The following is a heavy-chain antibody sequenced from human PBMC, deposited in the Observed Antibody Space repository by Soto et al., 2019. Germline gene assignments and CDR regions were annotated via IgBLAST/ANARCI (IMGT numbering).Heavy chain of an antibody. V-gene: IGHV1-18*01. Sequence: QVQLVQSGAEVKKPGASVKVSCKASGYTFISYGISWVRQDPGQGLEWMGWISAYNGNTNYAQKLQGRVTMTTDTSTSTAYMELRSLRSDDTAVYYCARDFRAGIYYGSGSSIDYWGQGTLVTVSS. CDR1: GYTFISYG. D-gene: IGHD3-10*01. CDR2: ISAYNGNT. CDR3: ARDFRAGIYYGSGSSIDY. J-gene: IGHJ4*02.